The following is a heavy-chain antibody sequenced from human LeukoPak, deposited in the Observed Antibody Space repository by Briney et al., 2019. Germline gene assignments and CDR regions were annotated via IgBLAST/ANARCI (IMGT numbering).Heavy chain of an antibody. CDR3: TTVFVVAATLFDY. CDR1: GFTFSNAW. CDR2: IKSKTDGGTT. J-gene: IGHJ4*02. Sequence: KTGGSLRLSCAASGFTFSNAWMSWVRQAPGKGLEWVGRIKSKTDGGTTDYAAPVKGRFTISRDDSKNTLYLQMNSLKTEDTAVYYCTTVFVVAATLFDYWGQGTLVTVSS. D-gene: IGHD2-15*01. V-gene: IGHV3-15*01.